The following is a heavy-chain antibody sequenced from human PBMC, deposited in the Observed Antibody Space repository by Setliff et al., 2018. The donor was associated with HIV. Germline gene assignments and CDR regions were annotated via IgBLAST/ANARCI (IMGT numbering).Heavy chain of an antibody. V-gene: IGHV1-18*01. CDR3: ARGGYSSGYYNYYYYMDV. J-gene: IGHJ6*03. D-gene: IGHD3-22*01. Sequence: ASVKVSCKASGYTFTSYGIGWVRQAPGQGLEWMGWISVYNGDTNYAQKFQGRVTMTTDTSTSTAYMELRSLRSDDTAVYYCARGGYSSGYYNYYYYMDVWGKGTTVTVSS. CDR2: ISVYNGDT. CDR1: GYTFTSYG.